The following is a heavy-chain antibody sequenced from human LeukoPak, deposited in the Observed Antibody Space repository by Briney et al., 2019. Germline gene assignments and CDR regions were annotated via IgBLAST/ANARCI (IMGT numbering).Heavy chain of an antibody. CDR3: ARVDGWADSSGYVYYYYMDV. CDR1: GDSISSGSHY. CDR2: MDTSGST. Sequence: PSQTLSLTCTVSGDSISSGSHYWSWIRQPAGKGLEWIGRMDTSGSTNYNPSLKSRVTISVDTSKNQFSLKLSSVTAADTAVYYCARVDGWADSSGYVYYYYMDVWGKGTTVTISS. D-gene: IGHD3-22*01. V-gene: IGHV4-61*02. J-gene: IGHJ6*03.